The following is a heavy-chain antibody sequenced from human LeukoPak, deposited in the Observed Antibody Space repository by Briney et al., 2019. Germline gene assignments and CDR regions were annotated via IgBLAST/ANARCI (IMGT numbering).Heavy chain of an antibody. V-gene: IGHV1-8*01. CDR2: MSPDSGNT. CDR3: ARYAYGSGSYYQKPFDY. CDR1: GYTFTGYD. Sequence: ASVKVSCKASGYTFTGYDISWVRQATGQGLEWMGWMSPDSGNTGYAQKFQGRVTMTRNTSISTAYMELSSLTSDDTAVYYCARYAYGSGSYYQKPFDYWGQGTLVTVSS. J-gene: IGHJ4*01. D-gene: IGHD3-10*01.